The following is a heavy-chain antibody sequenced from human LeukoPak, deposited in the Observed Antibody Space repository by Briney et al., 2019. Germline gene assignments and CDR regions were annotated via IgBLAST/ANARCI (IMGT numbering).Heavy chain of an antibody. CDR3: ARGHRIAVAAY. D-gene: IGHD6-19*01. Sequence: SETLSLTCAVYGGSFSGYYWSWIRQPPGKGLEWIGEINHSGSTNYNPSLKSRVAISVDTSKNQFSLKLSSVTAADTAVYYCARGHRIAVAAYWGQGTLVTVSS. J-gene: IGHJ4*02. V-gene: IGHV4-34*01. CDR2: INHSGST. CDR1: GGSFSGYY.